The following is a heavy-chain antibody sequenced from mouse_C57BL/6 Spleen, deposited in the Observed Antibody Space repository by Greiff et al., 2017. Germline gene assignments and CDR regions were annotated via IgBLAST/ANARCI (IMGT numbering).Heavy chain of an antibody. CDR3: ARPSYYSNYGGAMDY. CDR1: GYTFTDYY. V-gene: IGHV1-26*01. CDR2: INPNNGGT. Sequence: VQLQQSGPELVKPGASVKISCKASGYTFTDYYMNWVKQSHGKSLEWIGDINPNNGGTSYNQKFKGKATLTVDKSSSTAYMELRSLTSEDSAVYYCARPSYYSNYGGAMDYWGQGTSVTVSS. J-gene: IGHJ4*01. D-gene: IGHD2-5*01.